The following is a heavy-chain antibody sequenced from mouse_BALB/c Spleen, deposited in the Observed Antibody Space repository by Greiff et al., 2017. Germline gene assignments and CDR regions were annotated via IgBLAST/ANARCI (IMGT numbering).Heavy chain of an antibody. V-gene: IGHV7-3*02. J-gene: IGHJ3*01. CDR3: ARASNWGGFAY. CDR1: GFTFPDYY. CDR2: IRNKANGYTT. D-gene: IGHD4-1*01. Sequence: EVKLVESGGGLVQPGGSLRLSCATSGFTFPDYYMSWVRQPPGKALEWLGFIRNKANGYTTEYSASVKGRFTISRDNSQSILYLQMNTLRAEDSATYYCARASNWGGFAYWGQGTLVTVSA.